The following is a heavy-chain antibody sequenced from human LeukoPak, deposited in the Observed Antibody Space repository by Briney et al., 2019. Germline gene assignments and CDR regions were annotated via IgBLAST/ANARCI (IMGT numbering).Heavy chain of an antibody. V-gene: IGHV3-21*01. CDR3: AREYCSGGSCYLPNYYYYGMDV. CDR1: GFTFSSYS. Sequence: GGSLRLSCAASGFTFSSYSMNWVRQAPGKGLEWVSSISSSSSYIYYADSVKGRFTISRDNAKNSLYLQMNSLRAEDTAVYHCAREYCSGGSCYLPNYYYYGMDVWGQGTTVTVSS. CDR2: ISSSSSYI. J-gene: IGHJ6*02. D-gene: IGHD2-15*01.